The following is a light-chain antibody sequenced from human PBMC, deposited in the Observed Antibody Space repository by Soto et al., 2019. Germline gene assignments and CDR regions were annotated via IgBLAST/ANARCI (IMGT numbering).Light chain of an antibody. CDR1: TSDVGGYNY. V-gene: IGLV2-14*03. J-gene: IGLJ2*01. CDR2: NVN. Sequence: ALTQPASVSGSPGQSITISCTGATSDVGGYNYVSWYQHHPGEALKLIIYNVNDRPSGVSDRFSASKSGNTASLTISGLQAEDEGDYYCSSYTSSITQVLFGGGTKLTVL. CDR3: SSYTSSITQVL.